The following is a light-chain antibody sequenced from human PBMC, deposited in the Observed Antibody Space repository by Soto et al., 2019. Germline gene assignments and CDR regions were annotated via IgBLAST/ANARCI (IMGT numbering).Light chain of an antibody. Sequence: QSGLTQPPSVYGAPGQRVTLACTGNSSNLGAGYDVHWYQQLPGAAPKLVIFGSRNRPSGVPERFSGSKSGTSASLAITGLQAEDEADYYCQAYDYSLTASVFGGGTQLTVL. CDR1: SSNLGAGYD. V-gene: IGLV1-40*01. J-gene: IGLJ3*02. CDR3: QAYDYSLTASV. CDR2: GSR.